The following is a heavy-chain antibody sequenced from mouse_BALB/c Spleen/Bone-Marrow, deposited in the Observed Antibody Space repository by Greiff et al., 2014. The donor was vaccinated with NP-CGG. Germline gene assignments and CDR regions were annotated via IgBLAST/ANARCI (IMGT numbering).Heavy chain of an antibody. CDR3: ARYATATYWFAY. CDR2: INPSNGRT. J-gene: IGHJ3*01. V-gene: IGHV1S81*02. CDR1: GCTFTSYW. Sequence: QVQLQQSGAELVKPGASVKLSCKASGCTFTSYWMHWVKQRPGQGLEWIGEINPSNGRTNYNEKFKSKATLTVDKSSSTAYMQLSSLTSEDSAVYYCARYATATYWFAYWGRGTLVTVSA. D-gene: IGHD1-2*01.